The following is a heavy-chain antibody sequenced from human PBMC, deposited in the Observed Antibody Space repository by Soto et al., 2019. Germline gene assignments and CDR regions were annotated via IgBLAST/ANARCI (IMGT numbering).Heavy chain of an antibody. D-gene: IGHD4-17*01. CDR2: IFPADSDT. Sequence: GESLKISCKGSGYSFTTFWIGWVRQMPGKGLEWMGIIFPADSDTRYSPSFQGQVTISADKSISIAYLQWDSLKASDTAIYYCATPYGDYDYWGQGTLVTVSS. CDR1: GYSFTTFW. V-gene: IGHV5-51*01. CDR3: ATPYGDYDY. J-gene: IGHJ4*02.